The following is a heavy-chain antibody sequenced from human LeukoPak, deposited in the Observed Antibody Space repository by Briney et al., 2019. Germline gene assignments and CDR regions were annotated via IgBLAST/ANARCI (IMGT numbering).Heavy chain of an antibody. CDR2: IKEDGSER. CDR1: AFIFSGLW. V-gene: IGHV3-7*03. CDR3: ARDSSSWYPYGMDV. Sequence: GGSLRLSCEGSAFIFSGLWMNWVRQTPGKGLEWVASIKEDGSERQYVDSVKGRFSISRDNTKGSLFLQLNSLRAEDTAVYYCARDSSSWYPYGMDVWGQGTTVTVSS. J-gene: IGHJ6*02. D-gene: IGHD6-13*01.